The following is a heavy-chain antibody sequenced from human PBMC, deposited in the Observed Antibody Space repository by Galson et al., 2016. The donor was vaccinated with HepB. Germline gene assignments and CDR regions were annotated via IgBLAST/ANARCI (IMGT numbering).Heavy chain of an antibody. CDR2: ITSTSTYR. CDR1: GFTFSDYY. J-gene: IGHJ4*02. V-gene: IGHV3-11*06. Sequence: SLRLSCAASGFTFSDYYVSWIRQAPGKGLEWVSYITSTSTYRDYTDSVKGRFTISRDNDKNSLYLQMNSLRAEDTAVYYCVRTGDLEGYYFDHWGQGTLVTVSS. D-gene: IGHD3-16*01. CDR3: VRTGDLEGYYFDH.